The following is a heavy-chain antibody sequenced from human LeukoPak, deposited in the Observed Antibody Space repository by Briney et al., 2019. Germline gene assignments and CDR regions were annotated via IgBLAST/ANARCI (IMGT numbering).Heavy chain of an antibody. V-gene: IGHV3-7*01. D-gene: IGHD2-15*01. CDR3: ATIYCSGGVCTYLDY. Sequence: GGSLGLSCAASGLIFSNYWMSWVRQAPGKGLEWVANIKDDGTKKYYVDSVKGRFTIARDDAKNSVYLQMNSLRAEDTAVYYCATIYCSGGVCTYLDYWGQGALVTVSS. J-gene: IGHJ4*02. CDR1: GLIFSNYW. CDR2: IKDDGTKK.